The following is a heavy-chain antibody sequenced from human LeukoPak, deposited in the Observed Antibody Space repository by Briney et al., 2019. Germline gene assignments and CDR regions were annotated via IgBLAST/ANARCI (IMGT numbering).Heavy chain of an antibody. CDR1: GGTFSSYA. Sequence: ASVKVSCKASGGTFSSYAISWVRQAPGQGLEWMGGIIPIFGTANYAQKLQGRVTMTTDTSTSTAYMELRSLRSDDTAVYYCARAPIAAAGQFDYWGQGTLVTVSS. D-gene: IGHD6-13*01. V-gene: IGHV1-69*05. J-gene: IGHJ4*02. CDR3: ARAPIAAAGQFDY. CDR2: IIPIFGTA.